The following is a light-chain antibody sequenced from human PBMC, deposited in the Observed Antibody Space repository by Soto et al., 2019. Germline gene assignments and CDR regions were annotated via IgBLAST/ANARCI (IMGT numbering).Light chain of an antibody. CDR1: QSVSSSS. CDR3: QQYGSSPLT. Sequence: EIVLTQSPGTLSLSPGERATLSCRASQSVSSSSLAWYQQRPGQAPRLLIYGASIRATDIPDRFSGSGSGTDFTLTIGRLEPEDFAVYYCQQYGSSPLTFGGGTKVDIK. V-gene: IGKV3-20*01. J-gene: IGKJ4*01. CDR2: GAS.